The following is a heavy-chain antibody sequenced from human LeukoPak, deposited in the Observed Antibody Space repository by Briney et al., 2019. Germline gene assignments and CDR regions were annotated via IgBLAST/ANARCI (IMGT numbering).Heavy chain of an antibody. CDR1: GGTFDSYA. CDR2: IISVFGRT. CDR3: ARDEGGLTIMDAFDI. J-gene: IGHJ3*02. Sequence: ASVKVSCRASGGTFDSYAINWVRQAPGQGLEWMGAIISVFGRTKYAQNFQGRVTITADEPTSIAYMELSSLTSEDTAIYYCARDEGGLTIMDAFDIWGQGTLVTVSS. D-gene: IGHD3-9*01. V-gene: IGHV1-69*13.